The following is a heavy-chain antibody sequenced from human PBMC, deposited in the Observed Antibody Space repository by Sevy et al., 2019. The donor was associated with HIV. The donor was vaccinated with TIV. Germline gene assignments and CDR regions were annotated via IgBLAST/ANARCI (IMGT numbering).Heavy chain of an antibody. CDR1: GFSFRSYW. D-gene: IGHD4-17*01. J-gene: IGHJ6*02. V-gene: IGHV3-7*01. Sequence: GGSLRLSCAASGFSFRSYWMSWVRQAPGKGLDWVANIRQDGSEKYDVHFVKGRFTISRDNAENSLYLQMNSLRAEDTAVYYCAREGSYGDHDYQYYYGMDVWGQGTTVTVSS. CDR2: IRQDGSEK. CDR3: AREGSYGDHDYQYYYGMDV.